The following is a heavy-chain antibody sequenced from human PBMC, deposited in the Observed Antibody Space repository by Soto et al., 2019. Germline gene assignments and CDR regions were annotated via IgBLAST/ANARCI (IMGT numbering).Heavy chain of an antibody. V-gene: IGHV1-3*01. CDR3: ARGASSVPPFDFEL. CDR1: GYTFTSYA. J-gene: IGHJ2*01. D-gene: IGHD3-10*01. Sequence: QVQVVQSGAEVKKPGASVKVSCKASGYTFTSYAMHWVRQAPGQRLEWMGWINPGNGNTKNSQKFQGRVTITRDTFASTAYMELSSLRSEDTAVYYCARGASSVPPFDFELWGRGTLVTVSS. CDR2: INPGNGNT.